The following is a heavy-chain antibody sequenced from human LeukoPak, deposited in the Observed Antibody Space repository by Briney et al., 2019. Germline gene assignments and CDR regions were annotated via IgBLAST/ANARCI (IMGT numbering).Heavy chain of an antibody. CDR2: ISAYNGNT. CDR3: ARDTGPSGYDGFDY. V-gene: IGHV1-18*01. CDR1: GYTFTTYG. D-gene: IGHD5-12*01. Sequence: APEKVSCKASGYTFTTYGISWVRQAPGQGLEWMGWISAYNGNTNYAQKLQGRVTMTTDTSTSTAYMGLRSLRSDDTAVYYCARDTGPSGYDGFDYWGQGTLVTVSS. J-gene: IGHJ4*02.